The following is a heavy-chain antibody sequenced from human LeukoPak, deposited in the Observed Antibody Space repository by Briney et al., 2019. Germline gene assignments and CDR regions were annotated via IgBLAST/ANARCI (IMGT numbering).Heavy chain of an antibody. CDR2: INHSGST. D-gene: IGHD5-18*01. Sequence: SETLSLTCAVYGGSFSGYYWSWIRQPPGKGLEWIGEINHSGSTNYNPSLKSRVTISVDTSKNQFSLKLSSVTAADTAVYYCARGGRIQLWSSFDYWGQGTLVTVSS. CDR1: GGSFSGYY. V-gene: IGHV4-34*01. CDR3: ARGGRIQLWSSFDY. J-gene: IGHJ4*02.